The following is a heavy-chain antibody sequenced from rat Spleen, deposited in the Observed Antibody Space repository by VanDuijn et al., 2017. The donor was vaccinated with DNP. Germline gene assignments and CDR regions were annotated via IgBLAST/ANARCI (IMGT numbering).Heavy chain of an antibody. CDR1: GFSLTSNS. D-gene: IGHD5-1*01. V-gene: IGHV2-6*01. J-gene: IGHJ2*01. CDR3: ARDLNWGGFFDY. Sequence: QVQLKESGPGLVQPSQTLSLTCTVSGFSLTSNSVHWVRQPPGKGLEWLAAMSSGGSTYYNSTLKSRLSISRDTSKSQIFLKLNSLQTEDTATYYCARDLNWGGFFDYWGQGVMVTVSS. CDR2: MSSGGST.